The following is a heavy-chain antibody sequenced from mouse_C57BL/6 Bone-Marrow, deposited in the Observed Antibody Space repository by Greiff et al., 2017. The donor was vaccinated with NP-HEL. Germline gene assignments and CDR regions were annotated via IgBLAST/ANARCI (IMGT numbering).Heavy chain of an antibody. CDR2: IYPGDGDT. CDR1: GYAFSSSW. CDR3: ATYDYDG. Sequence: VQLQQSGPELVKPGASVKISCKASGYAFSSSWMNWVKQRPGQGLEWIGRIYPGDGDTNYNGKFKGKATLTADKSSSTAYMQRSSLTSEDSAVYFCATYDYDGWGQGTTLTVSS. D-gene: IGHD2-4*01. V-gene: IGHV1-82*01. J-gene: IGHJ2*01.